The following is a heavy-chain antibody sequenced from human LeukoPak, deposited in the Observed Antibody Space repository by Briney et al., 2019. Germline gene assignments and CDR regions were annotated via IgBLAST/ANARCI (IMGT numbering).Heavy chain of an antibody. CDR2: INPSGGST. CDR3: ARGGKLYYYDSSDYYPFDY. D-gene: IGHD3-22*01. V-gene: IGHV1-46*01. CDR1: GYTFTSYY. Sequence: GASVKVSCKASGYTFTSYYIHWVRQAPGQGLEWMGIINPSGGSTSYAQKFQGRVTMTRDTSTSIVYMELSSLRSEDTAVYYCARGGKLYYYDSSDYYPFDYWGQGTLVTVSS. J-gene: IGHJ4*02.